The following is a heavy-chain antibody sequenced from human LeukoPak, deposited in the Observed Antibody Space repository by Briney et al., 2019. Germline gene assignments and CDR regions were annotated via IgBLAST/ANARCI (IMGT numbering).Heavy chain of an antibody. J-gene: IGHJ4*02. CDR2: IYSGGST. V-gene: IGHV3-66*01. CDR3: ARDEGSGWYDY. CDR1: GFTVSSNA. D-gene: IGHD6-19*01. Sequence: GGSLRLSCAASGFTVSSNAMTWVRQAPGRGLEWVSLIYSGGSTLYADSVKGRFSISRDNSRNTLYLQMSSLRAGDTAVYYCARDEGSGWYDYWGQGTLVTVSS.